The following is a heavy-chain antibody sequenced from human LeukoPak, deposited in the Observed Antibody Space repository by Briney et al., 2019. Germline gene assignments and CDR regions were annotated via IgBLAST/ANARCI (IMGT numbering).Heavy chain of an antibody. CDR1: GFTFSTFA. D-gene: IGHD3-3*01. J-gene: IGHJ6*03. V-gene: IGHV3-74*01. CDR2: INTDRSST. CDR3: ARPYYDFWSGRGRTYYYYYMDV. Sequence: GGSLRLSCAASGFTFSTFAMHWVRQAPGKGLVWVSRINTDRSSTSYADSVKGRFTISRDNAKNTLYLQMNSLRAEDTAVYYCARPYYDFWSGRGRTYYYYYMDVWGKGTTVTVSS.